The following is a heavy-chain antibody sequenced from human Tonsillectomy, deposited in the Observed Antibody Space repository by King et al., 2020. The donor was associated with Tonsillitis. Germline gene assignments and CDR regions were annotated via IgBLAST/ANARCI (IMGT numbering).Heavy chain of an antibody. CDR2: ISGSSGST. D-gene: IGHD3-16*01. CDR1: GFTFSKYA. Sequence: QLVQSGGGLVQPGGSMRLSCAASGFTFSKYAMSWVRQAPGKGLEWVSGISGSSGSTYYADSVRGRFTISRDNSRSTLSLQMNSLRAEDTALYYCAREGITEKGAFDIWGQGTMVAVSS. V-gene: IGHV3-23*04. J-gene: IGHJ3*02. CDR3: AREGITEKGAFDI.